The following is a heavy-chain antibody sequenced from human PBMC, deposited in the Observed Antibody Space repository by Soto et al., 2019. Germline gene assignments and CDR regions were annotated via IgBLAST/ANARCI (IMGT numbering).Heavy chain of an antibody. V-gene: IGHV3-21*01. CDR1: GFTFSSYS. J-gene: IGHJ4*02. CDR3: ARDFEYCSSTSCYTGIFDY. CDR2: ISSSSSYI. Sequence: LRLSCAASGFTFSSYSMNWVRQAPGKGLEWVSSISSSSSYIYYADSVKGRFTISRDNAKNSLYLQMNSLRAEDTAVYYCARDFEYCSSTSCYTGIFDYWGQGTLVTVSS. D-gene: IGHD2-2*01.